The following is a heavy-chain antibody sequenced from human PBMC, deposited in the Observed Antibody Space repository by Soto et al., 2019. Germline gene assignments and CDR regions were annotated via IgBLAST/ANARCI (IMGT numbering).Heavy chain of an antibody. CDR1: GFTFSNAW. CDR3: TTAKMMTVGGVILDAFDI. CDR2: IKSKTDGGTT. V-gene: IGHV3-15*01. D-gene: IGHD3-16*02. J-gene: IGHJ3*02. Sequence: LRLFCAASGFTFSNAWMSWVRQAPGKGLEWVGRIKSKTDGGTTDYAAPVKGRFTISRDDSKNTLYLQMNSLKTEDTAVYYCTTAKMMTVGGVILDAFDIWGQGTMVTVSS.